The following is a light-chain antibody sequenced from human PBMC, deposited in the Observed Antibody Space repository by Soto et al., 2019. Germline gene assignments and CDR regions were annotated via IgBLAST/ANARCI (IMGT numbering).Light chain of an antibody. J-gene: IGKJ2*01. CDR2: GAS. V-gene: IGKV3-20*01. CDR1: QSVNNNY. CDR3: QQYGSTQYT. Sequence: EIVLTQSPGTLSLSPGERATLSCRASQSVNNNYLAWYQQKPGQAPRLLIYGASSRATAIPDRFSGSGSGTTFTITISRLEPEDFAVYYCQQYGSTQYTFGQGTKLEIK.